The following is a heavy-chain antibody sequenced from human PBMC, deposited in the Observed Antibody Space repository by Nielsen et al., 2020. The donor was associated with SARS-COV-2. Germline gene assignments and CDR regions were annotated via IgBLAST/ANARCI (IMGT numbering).Heavy chain of an antibody. CDR2: IIPIIDIT. J-gene: IGHJ4*02. Sequence: SVKVSCKAPGGTFSSYAISWVRQAPGQGLEWLGRIIPIIDITNYAQKFQGSVTITADMSTTTAYMELSSLRFEDTAMYYCAREVGGATQTYYLDYWGQGTLVTVSS. CDR1: GGTFSSYA. D-gene: IGHD1-26*01. V-gene: IGHV1-69*04. CDR3: AREVGGATQTYYLDY.